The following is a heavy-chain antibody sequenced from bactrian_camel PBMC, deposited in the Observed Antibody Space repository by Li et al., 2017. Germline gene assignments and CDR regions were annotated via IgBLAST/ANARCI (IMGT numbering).Heavy chain of an antibody. D-gene: IGHD2*01. CDR2: FDSDGIT. J-gene: IGHJ4*01. CDR3: KVVCAPRGTWNRSAY. CDR1: GYPGRMYC. V-gene: IGHV3S53*01. Sequence: HVQLVESGGGSVQAGGSLRLSCAASGYPGRMYCMGWFRQAPGKEREGVAAFDSDGITHYADSVKGRFTISRDNAKNTLYLQMNSLKPEDTAMYYCKVVCAPRGTWNRSAYWGQGTQVTVS.